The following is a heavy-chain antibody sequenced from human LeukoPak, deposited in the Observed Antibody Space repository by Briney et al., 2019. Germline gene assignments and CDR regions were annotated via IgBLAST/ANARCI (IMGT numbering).Heavy chain of an antibody. D-gene: IGHD4-23*01. V-gene: IGHV3-15*01. Sequence: GGSLRLSCEASGFTFTNAWMNWVRQAPGKGPEWVGRMKSKRDGGATEYAAPVKGRFTISRDDSKNTLYLQMNSLKTEDTAVYYCTTDRSYYGGNPNTDWGQGTLVAVSS. CDR1: GFTFTNAW. CDR2: MKSKRDGGAT. J-gene: IGHJ4*02. CDR3: TTDRSYYGGNPNTD.